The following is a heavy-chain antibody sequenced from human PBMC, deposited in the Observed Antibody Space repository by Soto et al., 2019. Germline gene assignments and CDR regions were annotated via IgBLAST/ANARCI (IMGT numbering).Heavy chain of an antibody. CDR2: LFYSGST. J-gene: IGHJ4*02. V-gene: IGHV4-4*02. CDR3: VHHGGVPYYYDV. CDR1: GGSLSSSNW. Sequence: PSETLSLTCAVSGGSLSSSNWWSWVRQPPGQTLEWLGELFYSGSTKYNPSLSSRVTISADQSNNVFSLRLTSVTAADTAMYYCVHHGGVPYYYDVWGQGVLVTVSS. D-gene: IGHD2-8*01.